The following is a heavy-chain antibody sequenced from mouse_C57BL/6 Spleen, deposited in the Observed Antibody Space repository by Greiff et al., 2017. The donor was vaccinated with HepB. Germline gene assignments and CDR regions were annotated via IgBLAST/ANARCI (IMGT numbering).Heavy chain of an antibody. V-gene: IGHV1-59*01. CDR2: IDPSDSYT. CDR3: AGECVYVSSPYYAMDY. Sequence: VQLQQPGAELVRPGTSVKLSCKASGYTFTSYWMHWVKQRPGQGLEWIGVIDPSDSYTNYNQKFKGKATLTVDTSSSTAYMQLSSLTSEDSAVYYCAGECVYVSSPYYAMDYWGQGTSVTVSS. J-gene: IGHJ4*01. CDR1: GYTFTSYW. D-gene: IGHD1-1*01.